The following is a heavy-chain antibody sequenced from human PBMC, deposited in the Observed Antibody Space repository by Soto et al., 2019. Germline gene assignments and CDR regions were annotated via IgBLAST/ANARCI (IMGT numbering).Heavy chain of an antibody. CDR3: ARSDYSNGWYSYYFDS. CDR1: GSSTRGYY. CDR2: VYFSGTT. Sequence: VQLQESGPGLVKPSETLSLTCTVSGSSTRGYYWSWIRQPPGKGLEWIGYVYFSGTTTYNTSLKSRVTISADTSKNQFSVRLSSMTAADTAVYYCARSDYSNGWYSYYFDSWGQGTLVTVSS. D-gene: IGHD6-19*01. V-gene: IGHV4-59*01. J-gene: IGHJ4*02.